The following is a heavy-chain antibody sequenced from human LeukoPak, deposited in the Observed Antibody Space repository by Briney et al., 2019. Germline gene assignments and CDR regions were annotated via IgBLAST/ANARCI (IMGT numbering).Heavy chain of an antibody. Sequence: SETLSPTCTVSGGSISSSSYYWGWIRQPPGKGLEWIGSIYYSGSTYYNPSLKSRVTISVDTSKNQFSLKLSSVTAADTAVYYCARGCSSWSQNYPYYYYYYMDVWGKGTTVTVSS. J-gene: IGHJ6*03. CDR1: GGSISSSSYY. V-gene: IGHV4-39*07. CDR2: IYYSGST. CDR3: ARGCSSWSQNYPYYYYYYMDV. D-gene: IGHD6-13*01.